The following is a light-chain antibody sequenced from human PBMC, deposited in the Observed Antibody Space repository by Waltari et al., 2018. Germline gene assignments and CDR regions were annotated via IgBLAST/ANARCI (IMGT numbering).Light chain of an antibody. CDR1: GPTTGAGNP. J-gene: IGLJ3*02. Sequence: QSVLTQPPPVYGAPGQSVTISCPGSGPTTGAGNPVHWSPQVPGRAPKVFICENSDRPSGVPDRFSGSKPGTSASLAVTGLQAEDEADYYCQSYDSSLRGWVFGGGTKLTVL. CDR3: QSYDSSLRGWV. V-gene: IGLV1-40*01. CDR2: ENS.